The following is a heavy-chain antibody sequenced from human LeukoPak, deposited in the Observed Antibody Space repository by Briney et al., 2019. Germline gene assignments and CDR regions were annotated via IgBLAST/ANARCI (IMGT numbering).Heavy chain of an antibody. CDR1: GVSISSSNSY. D-gene: IGHD3-10*01. CDR2: IYYSGNT. CDR3: ARVHYYGSGSYGVDP. V-gene: IGHV4-39*07. Sequence: SETLSLTCTVSGVSISSSNSYWGWIRQPPGKGLEWIGSIYYSGNTYYNPSLKSRVTISVDTSKNQFSLKLSSVTAADTAVYYCARVHYYGSGSYGVDPWGQGTLVAVSS. J-gene: IGHJ5*02.